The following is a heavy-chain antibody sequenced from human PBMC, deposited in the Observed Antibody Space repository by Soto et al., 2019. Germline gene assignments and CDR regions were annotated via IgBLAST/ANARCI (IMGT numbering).Heavy chain of an antibody. CDR1: GGPTSTGTHY. CDR3: ATMGTPVTGLYYFDY. V-gene: IGHV4-30-4*02. D-gene: IGHD4-17*01. CDR2: ISYSGTT. J-gene: IGHJ4*02. Sequence: SDPLSPTFNHSGGPTSTGTHYRSWIRQPPGKGLEWIGFISYSGTTHYSASLRSRVSISVDTSKNQFSLDLSSVTAADTAVYYCATMGTPVTGLYYFDYWGQG.